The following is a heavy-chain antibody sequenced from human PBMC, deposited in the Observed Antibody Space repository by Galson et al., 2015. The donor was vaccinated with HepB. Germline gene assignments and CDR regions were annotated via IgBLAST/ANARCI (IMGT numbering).Heavy chain of an antibody. Sequence: SLRLSCAASGFTFSSYAMHWVRQAPGKGLEWVAVISYDGSNKYYADSVKGRFTISRDNSKNTLYLQMNSLRAEDTAVYYCARERGVPPDAFDIWGQGTMVTVSS. CDR3: ARERGVPPDAFDI. V-gene: IGHV3-30-3*01. J-gene: IGHJ3*02. D-gene: IGHD4/OR15-4a*01. CDR1: GFTFSSYA. CDR2: ISYDGSNK.